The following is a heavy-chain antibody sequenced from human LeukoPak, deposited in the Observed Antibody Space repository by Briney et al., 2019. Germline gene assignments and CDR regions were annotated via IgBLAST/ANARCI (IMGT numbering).Heavy chain of an antibody. Sequence: GGSLRLSCAASGFTFDDYAMHWVRQAPGKGLEWVSGITWNRDNIGYGDSVKGRFTISRDNVKNALYLQMTSLRPEDTALYYCAKDLSSAITSALVLDVWGQGTTVIVSS. D-gene: IGHD3-22*01. V-gene: IGHV3-9*01. J-gene: IGHJ6*02. CDR2: ITWNRDNI. CDR3: AKDLSSAITSALVLDV. CDR1: GFTFDDYA.